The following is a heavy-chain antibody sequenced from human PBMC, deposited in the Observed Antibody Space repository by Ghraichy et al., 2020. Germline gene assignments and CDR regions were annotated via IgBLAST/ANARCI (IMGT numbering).Heavy chain of an antibody. CDR1: DDSLSSATW. D-gene: IGHD3-22*01. CDR3: ARIAPWSYSESAGYIIDS. Sequence: SETLSLTCTVADDSLSSATWWTWVRQSPGKGLEWIGEIFHSGITNYNPSLKSRVTLSTDRSKNQFFLKLRSVTAADTALYYCARIAPWSYSESAGYIIDSWGQGTLVTVSS. CDR2: IFHSGIT. V-gene: IGHV4-4*02. J-gene: IGHJ4*02.